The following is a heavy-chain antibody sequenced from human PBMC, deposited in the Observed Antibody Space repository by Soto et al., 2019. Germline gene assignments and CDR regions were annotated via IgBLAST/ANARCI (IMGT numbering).Heavy chain of an antibody. D-gene: IGHD1-26*01. CDR1: GGTLSDHG. CDR2: TIPVFNTA. V-gene: IGHV1-69*06. CDR3: AREAIVAGATTGMDV. J-gene: IGHJ6*02. Sequence: QVQLEQSGAEVKKPGSSVKVSCKASGGTLSDHGVAWLRQAPGQGLEWMGGTIPVFNTAKYAQKFQGRVTVTADKFTNIAYMELSRLRSDDTAVYYCAREAIVAGATTGMDVWGQGTTVTVSS.